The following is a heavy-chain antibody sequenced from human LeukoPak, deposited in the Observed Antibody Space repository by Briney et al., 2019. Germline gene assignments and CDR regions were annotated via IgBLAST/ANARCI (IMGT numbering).Heavy chain of an antibody. CDR3: ARVLRGGGGFDY. J-gene: IGHJ4*02. CDR2: VGIAGDT. Sequence: GGSLILSCAASGFTVSSHDIHWVRQPTGKGLEWVSGVGIAGDTYYAGSVKGRFTISRENAKNALFLQMNSLRAGDTAVYYCARVLRGGGGFDYWGQGTLVTVSS. V-gene: IGHV3-13*04. CDR1: GFTVSSHD. D-gene: IGHD3-10*01.